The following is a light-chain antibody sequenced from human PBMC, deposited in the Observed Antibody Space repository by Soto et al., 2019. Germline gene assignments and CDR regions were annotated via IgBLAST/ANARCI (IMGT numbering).Light chain of an antibody. J-gene: IGKJ1*01. CDR1: QSVSIY. V-gene: IGKV3-15*01. Sequence: EIVLTQSPATLSLSPGERATLSCRASQSVSIYLAWYQQKAGQAPRLLIYGASTRATGIPARFSGSGSGTEFTLTISSLQSEDFAVYYCQQYNNWPPWTFGQGTKVDIK. CDR2: GAS. CDR3: QQYNNWPPWT.